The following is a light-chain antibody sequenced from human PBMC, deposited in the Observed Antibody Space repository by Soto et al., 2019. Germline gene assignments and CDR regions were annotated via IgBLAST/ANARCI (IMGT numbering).Light chain of an antibody. J-gene: IGKJ1*01. V-gene: IGKV1-5*01. CDR2: DAS. Sequence: DFQMTQSPSTLSASVGDRVTITCRASQNIRSRLAWFQQKPGKAPKLLIYDASSLETGVPQRFSGSGSGTEFTLTISSLQTDDFSAYYWQQYHSYWTFGQGTKVEI. CDR1: QNIRSR. CDR3: QQYHSYWT.